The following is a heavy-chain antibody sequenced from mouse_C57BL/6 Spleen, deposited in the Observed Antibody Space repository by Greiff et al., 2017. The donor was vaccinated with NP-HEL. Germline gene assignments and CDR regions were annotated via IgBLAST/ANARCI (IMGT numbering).Heavy chain of an antibody. CDR3: ARDGYYVNWYFDV. D-gene: IGHD2-3*01. CDR2: ISYDGSN. V-gene: IGHV3-6*01. Sequence: DVKLVESGPGLVKPSQSLSLTCSVTGYSITSGYYWNWIRQFPGNKLEWMGYISYDGSNNYNPSLKNRISITRDTSKNQFFLKLNSVTTEDTATYYCARDGYYVNWYFDVWGTGTTVTVSS. J-gene: IGHJ1*03. CDR1: GYSITSGYY.